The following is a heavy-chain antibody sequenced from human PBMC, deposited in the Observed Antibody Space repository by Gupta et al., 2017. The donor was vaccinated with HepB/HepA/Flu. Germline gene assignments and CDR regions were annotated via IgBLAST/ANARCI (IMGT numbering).Heavy chain of an antibody. CDR2: IYSGGVT. CDR3: ARANVDYFYGMDV. CDR1: GFTVSSNY. J-gene: IGHJ6*02. Sequence: EVQLVESGGGLVQPGGSLRLSCAASGFTVSSNYMSWVRQAPGKGLEWVSVIYSGGVTYYADSVKGRFTISRDTSKNTLYLQMNSLRAEDTSVYFCARANVDYFYGMDVWSQGTTVTVSS. V-gene: IGHV3-66*01. D-gene: IGHD4/OR15-4a*01.